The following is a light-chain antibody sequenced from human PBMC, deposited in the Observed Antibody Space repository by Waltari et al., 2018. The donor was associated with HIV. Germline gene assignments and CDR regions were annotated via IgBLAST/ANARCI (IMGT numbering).Light chain of an antibody. CDR3: QSGGSSGSWV. Sequence: SNELTQPPSASVAPRQTARTTCSGDALAIQCTYWFQQKPGQAPVLGIYKDTERPSGIPERFSGSRSGTTVKLTISGVQAEDEADYYCQSGGSSGSWVFGGGTKLTVL. J-gene: IGLJ3*02. CDR1: ALAIQC. V-gene: IGLV3-25*03. CDR2: KDT.